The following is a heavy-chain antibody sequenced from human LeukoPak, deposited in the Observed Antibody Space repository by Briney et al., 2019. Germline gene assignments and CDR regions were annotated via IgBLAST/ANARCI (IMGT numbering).Heavy chain of an antibody. D-gene: IGHD5-18*01. CDR1: GYTFTGYY. Sequence: ASVKVSCKASGYTFTGYYMHWVRQAPGQGLEWMGRINPNSGGTNYAQKFQGRVTMTRDTSISTAYMELSRLRSDDTAVYYCARGSYGYISYYFDCWGQGTLVTVSS. CDR2: INPNSGGT. V-gene: IGHV1-2*06. J-gene: IGHJ4*02. CDR3: ARGSYGYISYYFDC.